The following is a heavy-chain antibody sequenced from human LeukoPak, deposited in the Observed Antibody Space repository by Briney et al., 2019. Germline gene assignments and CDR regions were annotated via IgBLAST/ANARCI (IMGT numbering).Heavy chain of an antibody. CDR2: IFHGGST. D-gene: IGHD3-10*01. V-gene: IGHV4-4*02. CDR3: ARGEDHGSGTVHFDY. J-gene: IGHJ4*02. Sequence: PSETLSLTCAVSGGSISSSNWWSCVRQPPRKGLEWIGEIFHGGSTNFNPSLKSRVTMSVDRPKNQSSLNLSSVTAADTAVYYCARGEDHGSGTVHFDYWGQGTLVTVSS. CDR1: GGSISSSNW.